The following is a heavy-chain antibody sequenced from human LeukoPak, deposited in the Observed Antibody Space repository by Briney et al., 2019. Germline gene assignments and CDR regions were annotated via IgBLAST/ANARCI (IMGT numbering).Heavy chain of an antibody. J-gene: IGHJ4*02. D-gene: IGHD3-9*01. CDR3: ARLGPTGSYYFDY. CDR2: ITPILGIA. V-gene: IGHV1-69*04. CDR1: GGTFSSYA. Sequence: GASVKVSCKASGGTFSSYAISWVRQAPGQGLEWMGRITPILGIANYAQKFQGRVTITADKSTSTAYMELSSLRSEDTAVYYCARLGPTGSYYFDYWGQGTLVTVSS.